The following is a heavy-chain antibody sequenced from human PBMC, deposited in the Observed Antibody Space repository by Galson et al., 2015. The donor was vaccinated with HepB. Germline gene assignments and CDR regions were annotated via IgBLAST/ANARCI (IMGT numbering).Heavy chain of an antibody. CDR2: INTNTGNP. CDR3: ARTPYYGSGSFYNAWFDP. V-gene: IGHV7-4-1*02. D-gene: IGHD3-10*01. J-gene: IGHJ5*02. CDR1: GYIFTNYA. Sequence: KVSCKASGYIFTNYAMNWVRQAPGQGLEWMGWINTNTGNPTYAQGFTGRFVFSLDTSVSTAYLQISSLKAEDTAVYYCARTPYYGSGSFYNAWFDPWGQGTLVTVSS.